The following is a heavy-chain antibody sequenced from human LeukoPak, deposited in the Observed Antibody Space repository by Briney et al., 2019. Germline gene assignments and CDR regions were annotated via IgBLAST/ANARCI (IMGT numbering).Heavy chain of an antibody. CDR2: INPNSVDT. CDR1: GYTFTGYY. CDR3: TTGSPPFGY. J-gene: IGHJ4*02. Sequence: VASVKVSCKASGYTFTGYYIHWVRQAPGQGLEWMGYINPNSVDTNFAQKFQGRVTMTTDTSISTAYMELSRLRSDDTAVYYCTTGSPPFGYWGQGTLVTVSS. V-gene: IGHV1-2*02. D-gene: IGHD1-26*01.